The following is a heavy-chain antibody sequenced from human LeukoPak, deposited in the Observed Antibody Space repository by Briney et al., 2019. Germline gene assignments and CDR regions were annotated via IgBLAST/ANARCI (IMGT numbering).Heavy chain of an antibody. J-gene: IGHJ4*02. V-gene: IGHV4-59*11. D-gene: IGHD6-6*01. CDR2: IAYSGNS. CDR1: GASISSHY. CDR3: ARAGGDTTSSQDLDF. Sequence: SETLSLTCTVAGASISSHYWSWIRQPPGQGPEWIGYIAYSGNSDYNPSLTSRVAISVDTSKNQLSLRMASVTAADTAVYYCARAGGDTTSSQDLDFWGQGTLVTVSS.